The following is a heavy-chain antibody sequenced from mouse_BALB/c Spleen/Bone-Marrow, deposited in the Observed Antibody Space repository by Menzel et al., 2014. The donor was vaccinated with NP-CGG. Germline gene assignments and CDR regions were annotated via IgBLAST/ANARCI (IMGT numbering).Heavy chain of an antibody. CDR3: ARRAFYALDY. J-gene: IGHJ4*01. CDR2: IYTNDGST. V-gene: IGHV5-6-2*01. Sequence: EVKLVESGGGLVKVRESLKLSCAASGFTFSTYYMSWVRQTPEKRLELVAAIYTNDGSTYYPDTVKGRFAISRDNAKNTLYLQMTSLKSEDTALYYCARRAFYALDYWGQGTSVTVSS. CDR1: GFTFSTYY.